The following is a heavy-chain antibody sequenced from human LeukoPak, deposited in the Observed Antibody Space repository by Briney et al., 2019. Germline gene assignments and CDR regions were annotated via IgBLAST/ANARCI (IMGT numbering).Heavy chain of an antibody. J-gene: IGHJ6*03. V-gene: IGHV3-30*03. Sequence: GGSLRLSCAASGFTFSDYYMSWIRQAPGKGLEWVAVISYDGSNKYYADFVKGRFTISRDNSKNTLYLQMNSLRAEDTAVYYCARDSYCSSTSCYPPYYYYYMDVWGKGTTVTVSS. D-gene: IGHD2-2*01. CDR2: ISYDGSNK. CDR1: GFTFSDYY. CDR3: ARDSYCSSTSCYPPYYYYYMDV.